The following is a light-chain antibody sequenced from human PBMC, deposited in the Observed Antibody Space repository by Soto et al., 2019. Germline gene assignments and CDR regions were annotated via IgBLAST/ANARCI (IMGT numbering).Light chain of an antibody. V-gene: IGLV2-14*01. CDR3: SSYTITDTYV. CDR1: SSDVGGYNY. CDR2: EVN. J-gene: IGLJ1*01. Sequence: QSALTQPASVSGSPGQSITISCTGTSSDVGGYNYVSWSPQHPGKAPKPIIYEVNNRPSGVSNRFSGSKSGNTASLTISGLQAEDEADYYCSSYTITDTYVFGSGTKVTVL.